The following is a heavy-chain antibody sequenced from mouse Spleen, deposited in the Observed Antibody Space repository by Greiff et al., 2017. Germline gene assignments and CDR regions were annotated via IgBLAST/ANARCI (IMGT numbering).Heavy chain of an antibody. CDR3: ASYDEYYFDY. CDR1: GFNIKDTY. V-gene: IGHV14-3*02. D-gene: IGHD2-12*01. CDR2: IDPANGNT. J-gene: IGHJ2*01. Sequence: VQLKESGAELVKPGASVKLSCTASGFNIKDTYMHWVKQRPEQGLEWIGRIDPANGNTKYDPKFQGKATITADTSSNTAYLQLSSLTSEDTAVYYCASYDEYYFDYWGQGTTLTVSS.